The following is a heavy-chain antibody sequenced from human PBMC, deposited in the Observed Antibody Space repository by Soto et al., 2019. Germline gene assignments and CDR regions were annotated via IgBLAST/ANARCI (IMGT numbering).Heavy chain of an antibody. Sequence: QVQLVQSGAEEKKPGASVKVSCKASGYTFTNYATHWVRQAPGQRLEWMGWINAGNGNTKYSQKFQGRVTITRDTAASTAYMELSSLRSDDTAVYYCARVSGYYLPDYWCHGTLVTVSS. D-gene: IGHD5-18*01. J-gene: IGHJ4*01. V-gene: IGHV1-3*05. CDR1: GYTFTNYA. CDR2: INAGNGNT. CDR3: ARVSGYYLPDY.